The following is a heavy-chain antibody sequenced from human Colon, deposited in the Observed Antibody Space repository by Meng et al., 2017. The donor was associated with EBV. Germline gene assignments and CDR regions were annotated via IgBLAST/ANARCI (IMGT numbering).Heavy chain of an antibody. CDR3: ATKHYVSGTYYDIAWDS. Sequence: EVQLVESGGGLVKRXGSLRLSWAASGFTFSMAWMSWVRQPPGKGLEWVGRIKSKTEGGTTDYAAPVKGRFTISRDDSKNTLYLQMNSLKSEDTAVYYCATKHYVSGTYYDIAWDSCGKGTMVTVSS. J-gene: IGHJ4*02. D-gene: IGHD3-10*01. CDR1: GFTFSMAW. CDR2: IKSKTEGGTT. V-gene: IGHV3-15*01.